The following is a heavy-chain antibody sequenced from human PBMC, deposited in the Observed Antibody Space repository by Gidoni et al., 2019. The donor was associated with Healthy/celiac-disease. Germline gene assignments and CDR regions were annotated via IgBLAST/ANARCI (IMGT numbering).Heavy chain of an antibody. J-gene: IGHJ2*01. Sequence: EVQLVESGGGLVQPGGSLSLSCAASGFTFSSYDMHWVRQATGKGLEWVSAIGTAGDTYYPGSVKGRFTISRENAKNSLYLQMNSLRAGDTAVYYCARGAVTTTYYYDSSGYYPWWYFDLWGRGTLVTVSS. CDR3: ARGAVTTTYYYDSSGYYPWWYFDL. V-gene: IGHV3-13*01. D-gene: IGHD3-22*01. CDR2: IGTAGDT. CDR1: GFTFSSYD.